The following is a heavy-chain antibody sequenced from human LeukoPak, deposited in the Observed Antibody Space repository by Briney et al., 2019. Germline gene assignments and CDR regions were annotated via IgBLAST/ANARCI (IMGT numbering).Heavy chain of an antibody. CDR3: ARHTTVLLWFGELLGPFDY. Sequence: ASVKVTCKASGYTFTGHFMHWVRQAPGQGLEWMGWINPNSGGTNYAQKLQGRVTMTTDTSTSTAYMELRSLRSDDTAVYYCARHTTVLLWFGELLGPFDYWGQGTLVTVSS. CDR2: INPNSGGT. CDR1: GYTFTGHF. J-gene: IGHJ4*02. V-gene: IGHV1-2*02. D-gene: IGHD3-10*01.